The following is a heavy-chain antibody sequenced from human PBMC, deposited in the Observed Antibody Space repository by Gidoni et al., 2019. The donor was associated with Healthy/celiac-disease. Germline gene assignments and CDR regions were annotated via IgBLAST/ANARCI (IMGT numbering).Heavy chain of an antibody. J-gene: IGHJ6*02. Sequence: QVQLQESGPGLVKPSETLSLTCTVSGGSISSYYWSWIRQPAGKGLEWIGRNYTSGSTNYNPSLKSRVTMSVDTSKNQFSLKLSSVTAADTAVYYCARESIAARIYYYYGMDVWGQGTTVTVSS. CDR1: GGSISSYY. D-gene: IGHD6-6*01. CDR2: NYTSGST. CDR3: ARESIAARIYYYYGMDV. V-gene: IGHV4-4*07.